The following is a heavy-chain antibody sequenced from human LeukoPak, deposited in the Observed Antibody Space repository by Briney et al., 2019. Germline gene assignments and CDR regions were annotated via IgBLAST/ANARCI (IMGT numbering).Heavy chain of an antibody. CDR2: IKQDGSEK. Sequence: PGGSLRLSCAASGFTFSSYWMSWVRQAPGKGLEWVANIKQDGSEKYYVDSVKGRFTISRDNAKNSLYLQMNSLRAEDTAVYYCARLQYSFLYGSGSYGVDYWAQGTLVTVSS. D-gene: IGHD3-10*01. V-gene: IGHV3-7*01. CDR1: GFTFSSYW. CDR3: ARLQYSFLYGSGSYGVDY. J-gene: IGHJ4*02.